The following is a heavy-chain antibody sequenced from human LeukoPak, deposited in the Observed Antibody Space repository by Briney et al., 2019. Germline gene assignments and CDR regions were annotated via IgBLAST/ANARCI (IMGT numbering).Heavy chain of an antibody. CDR1: AYTFTSYD. CDR3: ARAGVTTGDY. D-gene: IGHD4-17*01. V-gene: IGHV1-8*01. Sequence: GASVTVSFKSSAYTFTSYDINWVRQAPGQGLEWMGWMNPNSGNTGYAQKFQGRVTMTRNTSISTAYMELSSLRSEDTAVYYCARAGVTTGDYWGQGTLVTVSS. CDR2: MNPNSGNT. J-gene: IGHJ4*02.